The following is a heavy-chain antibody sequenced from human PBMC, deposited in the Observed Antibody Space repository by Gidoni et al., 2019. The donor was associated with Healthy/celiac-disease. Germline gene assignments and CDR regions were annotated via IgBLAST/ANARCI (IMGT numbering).Heavy chain of an antibody. D-gene: IGHD3-9*01. V-gene: IGHV3-33*01. CDR2: IWYDGSNK. CDR1: GFTFSSYG. Sequence: QVQLVESGGGVVQPGRSLRLSCAASGFTFSSYGMHWVRQAPGKGLEWVAVIWYDGSNKYYADSVKGRFTISRDNSKNTLYLQMNSLRAEDTAVYYCAREYYDILTADERGLDYWGQGTLVTVSS. J-gene: IGHJ4*02. CDR3: AREYYDILTADERGLDY.